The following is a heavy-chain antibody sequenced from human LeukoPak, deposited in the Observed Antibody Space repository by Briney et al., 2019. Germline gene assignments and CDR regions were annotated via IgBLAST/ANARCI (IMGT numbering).Heavy chain of an antibody. V-gene: IGHV3-23*01. D-gene: IGHD3-3*01. Sequence: GGSLRLSCAASGFTFSSYATSWVRQAPGKGLEWVSAISGSGDSTYYADSVKGRFTISRDNSKNTLYLQMNSLRAEDTAVYYCAKGILEWFDYWGQGTLVTVSS. CDR2: ISGSGDST. J-gene: IGHJ4*02. CDR3: AKGILEWFDY. CDR1: GFTFSSYA.